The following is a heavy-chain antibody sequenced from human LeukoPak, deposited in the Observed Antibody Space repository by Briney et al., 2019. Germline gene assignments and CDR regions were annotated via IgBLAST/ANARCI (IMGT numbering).Heavy chain of an antibody. D-gene: IGHD2-15*01. CDR3: SASVVVVAAASVGAFDI. Sequence: GASVKVSCKASGYTFTSYYMHWVRRAPGQGLEWMGIINPSGGSTSYAQKFQGRVTMTRDMSTSTVYMELSSLRSEDTAVYYCSASVVVVAAASVGAFDIWGQGTMVTVSS. CDR1: GYTFTSYY. V-gene: IGHV1-46*01. J-gene: IGHJ3*02. CDR2: INPSGGST.